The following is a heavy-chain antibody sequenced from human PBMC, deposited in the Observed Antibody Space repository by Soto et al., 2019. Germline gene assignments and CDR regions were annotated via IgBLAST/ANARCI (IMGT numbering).Heavy chain of an antibody. CDR1: GFTFSSYA. V-gene: IGHV3-30-3*01. CDR2: ISYDGSNK. Sequence: GGSLRLSCAASGFTFSSYAMHWVRQAPGKGLEWVAVISYDGSNKYYADSVKGRFTISRDNSKNTLYLQMNSLRAEDTAVYYCARGRITMIVVVSPNDAFDIWGQGTMVTVSS. D-gene: IGHD3-22*01. CDR3: ARGRITMIVVVSPNDAFDI. J-gene: IGHJ3*02.